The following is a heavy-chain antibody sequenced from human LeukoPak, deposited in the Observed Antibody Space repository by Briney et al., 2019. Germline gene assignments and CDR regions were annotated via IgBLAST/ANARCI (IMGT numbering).Heavy chain of an antibody. D-gene: IGHD3-10*01. J-gene: IGHJ3*02. CDR3: ASVGVGADPPHDAFDI. V-gene: IGHV1-2*02. Sequence: ASVKVSCKASGYTFIGYYMHWVRQAPGQGLEWMGWINPNSGGTNYAQKFQGRVTMTRDTSITTAYMELTSLRSDDTAVYYCASVGVGADPPHDAFDIWGQGTMVTVSS. CDR1: GYTFIGYY. CDR2: INPNSGGT.